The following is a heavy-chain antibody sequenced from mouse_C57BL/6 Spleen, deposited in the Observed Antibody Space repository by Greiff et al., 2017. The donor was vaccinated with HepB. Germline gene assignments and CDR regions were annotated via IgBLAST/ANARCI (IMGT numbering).Heavy chain of an antibody. CDR2: IDPSDSET. CDR1: GYTFTSYW. J-gene: IGHJ2*01. D-gene: IGHD2-1*01. V-gene: IGHV1-52*01. Sequence: QVQLQQPGAELVRPGSSVKLSCKASGYTFTSYWMHWVKQRPIQGLEWIGNIDPSDSETHYNQKFKDKATLTVDKSSSTAYMQLSSLTSEDSAVYYCARSPIYYGNYGGFYYFDYWGQGTTLTVSS. CDR3: ARSPIYYGNYGGFYYFDY.